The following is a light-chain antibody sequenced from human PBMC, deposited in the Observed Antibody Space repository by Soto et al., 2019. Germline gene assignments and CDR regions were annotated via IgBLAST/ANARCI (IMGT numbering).Light chain of an antibody. J-gene: IGKJ1*01. V-gene: IGKV3-20*01. CDR3: QHYGRPQWT. CDR1: QSGYNGY. Sequence: EIVLTQSPDTLSLSPGERATLSCRASQSGYNGYLAWYQQRPGQPPRLLIYGIFTRANGIPDRFSGSGSGTDFTLTINNLEPEDSAVYYCQHYGRPQWTFGQGTKVEIK. CDR2: GIF.